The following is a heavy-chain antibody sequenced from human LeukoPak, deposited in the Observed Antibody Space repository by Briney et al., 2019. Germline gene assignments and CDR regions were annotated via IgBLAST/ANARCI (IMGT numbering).Heavy chain of an antibody. D-gene: IGHD3-16*01. Sequence: SETLSLTCAVYGGSLNDYLWSWIRQAPGQGLEWIGEVGHSGTTNYNPSLKSRVTISVDTSKNQFSLKLTSVTAADTAVYYCARDLISSRAAFDTWGQGTVVTVSS. J-gene: IGHJ3*02. CDR1: GGSLNDYL. CDR3: ARDLISSRAAFDT. V-gene: IGHV4-34*01. CDR2: VGHSGTT.